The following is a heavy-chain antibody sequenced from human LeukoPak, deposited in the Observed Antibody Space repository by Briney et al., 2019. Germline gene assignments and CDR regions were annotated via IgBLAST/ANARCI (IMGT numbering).Heavy chain of an antibody. CDR2: ISYDGSNK. D-gene: IGHD4-23*01. V-gene: IGHV3-30-3*02. CDR1: GFTFNSYA. J-gene: IGHJ4*02. CDR3: AKRSDCGDNFNYLDY. Sequence: GGSLRLSCAASGFTFNSYAMHWVRQAPGKGLEWVAVISYDGSNKYYADSVKGRFTISRDDSKNTLYLQVNSLRAEDTAIYYCAKRSDCGDNFNYLDYWGQGTPVTVSS.